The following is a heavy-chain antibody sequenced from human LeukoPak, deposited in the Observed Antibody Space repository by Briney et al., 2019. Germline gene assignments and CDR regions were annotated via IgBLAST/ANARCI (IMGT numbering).Heavy chain of an antibody. Sequence: ASVKVSCKASGYTFTGYYMHWVRQAPGQGLEWMGWINPNSGGTNYAQKFQGRVTMTRDTSISTAYMELSRLRSEDTAVYYCARVSLSPPYNDFWSAYYTDTRYGMDVWGQGTTVTVSS. D-gene: IGHD3-3*01. CDR2: INPNSGGT. V-gene: IGHV1-2*02. J-gene: IGHJ6*02. CDR1: GYTFTGYY. CDR3: ARVSLSPPYNDFWSAYYTDTRYGMDV.